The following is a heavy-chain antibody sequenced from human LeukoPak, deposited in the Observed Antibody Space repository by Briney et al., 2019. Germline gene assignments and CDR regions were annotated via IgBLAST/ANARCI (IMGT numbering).Heavy chain of an antibody. Sequence: ASVKVSCKASGYTFTSYGISWVRQAPGQGLEWMGWISAYNGNINYAQKLQGRVTMTTDTSTSTAYMELRSLRSDDTAVYYCAAMYYYDSSGYPQRADYWGQGTLVTVSS. CDR3: AAMYYYDSSGYPQRADY. V-gene: IGHV1-18*01. CDR1: GYTFTSYG. CDR2: ISAYNGNI. J-gene: IGHJ4*02. D-gene: IGHD3-22*01.